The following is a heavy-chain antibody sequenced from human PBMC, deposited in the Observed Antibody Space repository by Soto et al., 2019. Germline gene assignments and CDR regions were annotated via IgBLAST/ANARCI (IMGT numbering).Heavy chain of an antibody. Sequence: ESGGGLVKPGGSLRLSCAASGFTFSSYSMNWVHQAPGKGLEWVSSISSSSSYIYYADSVKGRFTISRDNAKKSLYLQMNSLRAEDTAVYYCASQGCSSTTCRGVDPWGQGTLVTVSS. CDR1: GFTFSSYS. CDR2: ISSSSSYI. D-gene: IGHD2-2*01. V-gene: IGHV3-21*01. CDR3: ASQGCSSTTCRGVDP. J-gene: IGHJ5*02.